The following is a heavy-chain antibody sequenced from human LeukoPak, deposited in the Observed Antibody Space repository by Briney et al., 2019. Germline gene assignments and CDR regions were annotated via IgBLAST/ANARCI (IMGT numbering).Heavy chain of an antibody. CDR2: INPNSGGT. V-gene: IGHV1-2*06. J-gene: IGHJ4*02. CDR3: AREGSGSYNGFDY. Sequence: ASVKVSCKASGYTFTGYYMHWVRQAPGQGLEWMGRINPNSGGTNYAQKFQGRVTMTRDTSTSTIYMELSRLRSDDTAVYYCAREGSGSYNGFDYWGQGALVTVSS. CDR1: GYTFTGYY. D-gene: IGHD1-26*01.